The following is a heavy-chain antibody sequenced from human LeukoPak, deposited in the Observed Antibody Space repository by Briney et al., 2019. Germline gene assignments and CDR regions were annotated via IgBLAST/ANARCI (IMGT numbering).Heavy chain of an antibody. CDR1: GFTFSSYV. V-gene: IGHV3-66*01. CDR2: ISSAGTT. CDR3: ARDLEAANTYYFDY. J-gene: IGHJ4*02. D-gene: IGHD6-13*01. Sequence: SGGSLRLSCAASGFTFSSYVMSWVRQAPGKGLEWVSIISSAGTTYYADSVKGRFTISRDNSKNTVYLQVNSLRDEDTAVYYCARDLEAANTYYFDYWGQGTMVTVSS.